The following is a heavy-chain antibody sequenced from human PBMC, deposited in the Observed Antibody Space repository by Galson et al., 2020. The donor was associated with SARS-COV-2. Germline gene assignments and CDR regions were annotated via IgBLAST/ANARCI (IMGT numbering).Heavy chain of an antibody. V-gene: IGHV3-74*01. J-gene: IGHJ4*02. Sequence: GGSLRLSCAASGFTFSTYWMHWVRQAPGNGLVWVSRINSDGSRTTYADSVKGRFTISRDNAKNTLYLQMNSLRAEDTAVYYCLRGLTIDYWGQGTLVSVSS. CDR3: LRGLTIDY. CDR1: GFTFSTYW. CDR2: INSDGSRT. D-gene: IGHD3-10*01.